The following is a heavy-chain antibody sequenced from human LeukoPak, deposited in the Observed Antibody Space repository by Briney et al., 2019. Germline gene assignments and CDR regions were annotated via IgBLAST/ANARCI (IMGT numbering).Heavy chain of an antibody. CDR2: IDSGGST. J-gene: IGHJ4*02. Sequence: PVGSLRLSCAASGFTVSNNYMSWVRQAPGKGLEWVSIIDSGGSTYFADSVKGRFTFSRHNSKNTLYLQMNSLRAEDTAVYYCAKDFRRPFDYWGQGTLVTVSS. V-gene: IGHV3-53*01. CDR1: GFTVSNNY. CDR3: AKDFRRPFDY.